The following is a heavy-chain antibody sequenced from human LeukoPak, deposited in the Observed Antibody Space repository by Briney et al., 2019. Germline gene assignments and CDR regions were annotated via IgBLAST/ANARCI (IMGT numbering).Heavy chain of an antibody. D-gene: IGHD1-20*01. Sequence: SETLSLTCTVSGGSISSYYWGWIRQPPGKGLEWIGTIYHSGSTYYNPSLKSRATISVDTSKNQFSLKLTSVTAADTAVYYCARERGDNWNVGPWGQGTLVTVSS. V-gene: IGHV4-38-2*02. J-gene: IGHJ5*02. CDR1: GGSISSYY. CDR2: IYHSGST. CDR3: ARERGDNWNVGP.